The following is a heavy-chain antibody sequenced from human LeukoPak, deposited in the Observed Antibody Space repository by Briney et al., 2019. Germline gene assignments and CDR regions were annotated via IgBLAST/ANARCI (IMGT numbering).Heavy chain of an antibody. CDR3: ARGGDRFDY. J-gene: IGHJ4*02. CDR1: GGSISSGSYY. Sequence: PSQTLSLTCTVSGGSISSGSYYWSWIRQPAGKELEWIGRIYTSGSTNYNPSLKSRVTISVDTSKNQFSLKLSSVSVADTAVYYCARGGDRFDYWGQGTLVTVSS. D-gene: IGHD4-17*01. V-gene: IGHV4-61*02. CDR2: IYTSGST.